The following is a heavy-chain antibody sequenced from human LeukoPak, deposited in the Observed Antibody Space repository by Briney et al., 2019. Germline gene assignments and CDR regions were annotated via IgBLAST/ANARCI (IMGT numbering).Heavy chain of an antibody. CDR2: IYYSGST. CDR3: ARQDTMIVVVQFDY. CDR1: GGSISSSSYY. Sequence: TSETLSLTCTVSGGSISSSSYYWGWIRQPPGKGLEWIGSIYYSGSTYYNPSLKSRVTISVDTSKNQFSLKLSSVTAADTAVYYCARQDTMIVVVQFDYWGQGTLVTVSS. V-gene: IGHV4-39*01. D-gene: IGHD3-22*01. J-gene: IGHJ4*02.